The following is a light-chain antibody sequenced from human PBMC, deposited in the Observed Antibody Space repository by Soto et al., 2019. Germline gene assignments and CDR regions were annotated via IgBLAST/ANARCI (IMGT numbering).Light chain of an antibody. Sequence: DIHMTQSPSTLSASVGDRVTITCRASHSISSWLAWYQQKPGKAPKLLIYDASSLESGVPSRFSGSGSGTEFTLTISSLQPDDFATYYCQQYNSYSGTFGQGTKVDIK. J-gene: IGKJ1*01. V-gene: IGKV1-5*01. CDR3: QQYNSYSGT. CDR1: HSISSW. CDR2: DAS.